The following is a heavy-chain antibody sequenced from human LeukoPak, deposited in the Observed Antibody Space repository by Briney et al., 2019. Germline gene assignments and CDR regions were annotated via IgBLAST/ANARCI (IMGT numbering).Heavy chain of an antibody. CDR1: GYSFTSYW. V-gene: IGHV5-51*01. CDR2: IYPGDSDT. D-gene: IGHD3-22*01. Sequence: GESLKISCKGSGYSFTSYWIGWVRQMPGKGLEWMGIIYPGDSDTRYSPSFQGQVTISADKSISTAYLQWSSLKASDTAMYYCARQGHYDRSGYNWFDPWGQGTLVTVSS. J-gene: IGHJ5*02. CDR3: ARQGHYDRSGYNWFDP.